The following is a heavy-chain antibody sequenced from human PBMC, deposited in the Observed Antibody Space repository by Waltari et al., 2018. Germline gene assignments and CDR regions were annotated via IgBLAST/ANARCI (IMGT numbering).Heavy chain of an antibody. D-gene: IGHD6-19*01. CDR2: ISWNSGSI. CDR3: AKDKSYYTSGWENAFDI. V-gene: IGHV3-9*01. Sequence: EVKLVESGGGLVQPGRSMRLSCAASGFTFDDYAMPWVRQPPGKGLEWVSGISWNSGSIGYADSVEGRFTISRDNAKNSLFLQMNSLRAEDTALYYCAKDKSYYTSGWENAFDIWGQGTMVTVSA. J-gene: IGHJ3*02. CDR1: GFTFDDYA.